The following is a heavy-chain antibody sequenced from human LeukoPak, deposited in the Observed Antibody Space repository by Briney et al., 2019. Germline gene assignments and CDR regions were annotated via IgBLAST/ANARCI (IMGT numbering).Heavy chain of an antibody. V-gene: IGHV3-21*01. D-gene: IGHD3-22*01. J-gene: IGHJ4*02. CDR2: ITSSSSHV. CDR1: GFTFSSYS. CDR3: ARDRGVVVTPRTGFDY. Sequence: SGGSLRLSCAASGFTFSSYSMNWVRQAPGTGLEWVSSITSSSSHVYYADSVKGRFTISRDNSKNTLYLQMNSLRAEDTAVYYCARDRGVVVTPRTGFDYWGQGTLVTVSS.